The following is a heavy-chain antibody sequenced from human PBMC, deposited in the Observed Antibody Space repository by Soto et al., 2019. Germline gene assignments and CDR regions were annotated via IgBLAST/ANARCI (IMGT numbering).Heavy chain of an antibody. CDR3: TRRHCSGGGCYSDFDF. CDR1: GFTLSGFD. J-gene: IGHJ4*02. D-gene: IGHD2-15*01. CDR2: IKTKVESYAT. Sequence: EVQLVESGGGLVQPGGSLKLSCAASGFTLSGFDLHWVRQASGEGLEWIGRIKTKVESYATEYAASVKGRFSISRDDSKNTAYLEMNSRETEATAIYYCTRRHCSGGGCYSDFDFWGQGSLVTVSS. V-gene: IGHV3-73*01.